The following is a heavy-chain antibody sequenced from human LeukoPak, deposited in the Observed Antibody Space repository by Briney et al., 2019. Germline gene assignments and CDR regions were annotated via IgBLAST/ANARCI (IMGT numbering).Heavy chain of an antibody. CDR1: GGSISSGGYS. CDR2: IYHSGST. CDR3: AGIGMDSSGWGYYFDY. J-gene: IGHJ4*02. V-gene: IGHV4-30-2*01. Sequence: SETLSLTCTVSGGSISSGGYSWSWIRQPPGKGLEWIGYIYHSGSTYYNPSLKSRVTISVDRSKNQFSLKLSSVTAADTAVYYCAGIGMDSSGWGYYFDYWGQGTLVTVSS. D-gene: IGHD6-19*01.